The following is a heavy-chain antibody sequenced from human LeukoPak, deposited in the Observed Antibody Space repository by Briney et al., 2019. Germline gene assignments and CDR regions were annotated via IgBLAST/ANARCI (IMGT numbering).Heavy chain of an antibody. CDR2: IYHRGST. Sequence: SETLSLTCAVSGYSISSGYYWGWIRQPPGKGLEWIGSIYHRGSTYYNPSLKSRVTISIDTAKNQFSLKLSSVTAADTAVYYCAVVGIAAAGTWAGFDYWGQGTLVSVSS. CDR1: GYSISSGYY. CDR3: AVVGIAAAGTWAGFDY. D-gene: IGHD6-13*01. V-gene: IGHV4-38-2*01. J-gene: IGHJ4*02.